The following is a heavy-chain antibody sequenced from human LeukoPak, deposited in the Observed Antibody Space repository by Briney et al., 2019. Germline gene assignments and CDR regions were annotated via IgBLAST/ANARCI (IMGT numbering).Heavy chain of an antibody. J-gene: IGHJ4*02. CDR2: ISSDGSIK. CDR1: GFTFSNAY. D-gene: IGHD3-3*01. Sequence: GGSLRLSCAASGFTFSNAYMNWVRQAPGKGLEWVAVISSDGSIKVYADSVKGRFTLSRDNSINTVDLQMNSLRAEDTAVYYCVKEYHSRGFGAYFDYWGQGTLVTVSS. V-gene: IGHV3-30*18. CDR3: VKEYHSRGFGAYFDY.